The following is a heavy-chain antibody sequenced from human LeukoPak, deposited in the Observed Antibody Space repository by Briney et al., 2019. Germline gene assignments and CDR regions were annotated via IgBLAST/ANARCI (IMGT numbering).Heavy chain of an antibody. V-gene: IGHV3-23*01. CDR3: ARSGLRLGELSLWGIDY. CDR1: GFTFSIYA. D-gene: IGHD3-16*02. Sequence: GGSLRLSCAACGFTFSIYAMSWVRQAPGKGLEWVSAISGSGGSTYYADSVKGRFTISRDNAKNSLYLQMNSLRAEDTAVYYCARSGLRLGELSLWGIDYWGQGTLVTVSS. CDR2: ISGSGGST. J-gene: IGHJ4*02.